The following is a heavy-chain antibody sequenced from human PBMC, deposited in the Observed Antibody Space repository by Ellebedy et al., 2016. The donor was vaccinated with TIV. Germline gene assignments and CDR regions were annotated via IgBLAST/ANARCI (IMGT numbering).Heavy chain of an antibody. J-gene: IGHJ4*02. V-gene: IGHV3-74*01. CDR3: ARGPRFGESSFEY. D-gene: IGHD3-10*01. CDR1: GFTFSNYW. Sequence: PGGSLRLSCAASGFTFSNYWMHWVRQVPGEGLVWVSRIGSDGIGTSYAESVKGRFTISRDNAKNSLSLQMNSLRDEDTAVYYCARGPRFGESSFEYWGQGTLVTVSS. CDR2: IGSDGIGT.